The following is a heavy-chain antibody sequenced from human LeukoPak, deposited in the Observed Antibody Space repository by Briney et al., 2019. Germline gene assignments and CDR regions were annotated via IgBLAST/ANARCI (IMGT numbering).Heavy chain of an antibody. CDR3: TRGAGWGYYRGDYFDY. CDR1: GYTFTGYY. J-gene: IGHJ4*02. Sequence: ASVKVSCKASGYTFTGYYIHWVRQAPGQGLEWMGWINPNSGGTNYAQKVQGRVTMTRDPYISTAYMELSRLRSDDTAVYYCTRGAGWGYYRGDYFDYWGQGTLVTVSS. D-gene: IGHD3-3*01. V-gene: IGHV1-2*02. CDR2: INPNSGGT.